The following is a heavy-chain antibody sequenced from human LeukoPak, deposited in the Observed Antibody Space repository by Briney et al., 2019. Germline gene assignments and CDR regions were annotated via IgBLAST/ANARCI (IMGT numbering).Heavy chain of an antibody. V-gene: IGHV3-11*01. CDR3: ARDSCSGGSCYPDYYYYGMDV. J-gene: IGHJ6*02. Sequence: GGSLRLSCAASGFTFSDYYTSWIRQAPGKGLEWVSYISSSGSTIYYADSVKGRFTISRDNAKNSLYLQMNSLRAEDTAVYYCARDSCSGGSCYPDYYYYGMDVWGQGTTVTVSS. D-gene: IGHD2-15*01. CDR2: ISSSGSTI. CDR1: GFTFSDYY.